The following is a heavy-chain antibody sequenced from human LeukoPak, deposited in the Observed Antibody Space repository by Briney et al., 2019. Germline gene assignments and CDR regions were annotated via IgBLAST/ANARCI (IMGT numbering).Heavy chain of an antibody. CDR1: GGSISTYY. CDR3: ARDHQGTYFDFWSGSKANNYYYMDV. D-gene: IGHD3-3*01. J-gene: IGHJ6*03. Sequence: SETLSLTCTVSGGSISTYYWSWIRQPPGKGLECIGYMYYSGSTNYSPSLKSRVTISVDTSKNQFSLKLRSVTAADTAVYYCARDHQGTYFDFWSGSKANNYYYMDVWGKGTTVTVSS. CDR2: MYYSGST. V-gene: IGHV4-59*12.